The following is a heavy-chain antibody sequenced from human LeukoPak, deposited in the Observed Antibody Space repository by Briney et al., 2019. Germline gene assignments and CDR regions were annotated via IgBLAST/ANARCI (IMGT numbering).Heavy chain of an antibody. D-gene: IGHD3-10*01. V-gene: IGHV4-59*08. CDR1: GGSISSYY. CDR2: IYYSGST. CDR3: ARGVRGVIDNWFDP. J-gene: IGHJ5*02. Sequence: SETLSLTCTVSGGSISSYYWSWIRQPPGKGLEWIGYIYYSGSTNYNPSLKSRVTISVDTSKNQFSLKLSSVTAADTAVYYCARGVRGVIDNWFDPWGQGTLVTVSS.